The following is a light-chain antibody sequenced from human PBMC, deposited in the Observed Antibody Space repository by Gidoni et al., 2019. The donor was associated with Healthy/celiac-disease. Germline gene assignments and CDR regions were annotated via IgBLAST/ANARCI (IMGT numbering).Light chain of an antibody. J-gene: IGKJ3*01. CDR1: QGISSY. CDR3: QQLNSYQFT. CDR2: TAS. V-gene: IGKV1-9*01. Sequence: EIQLTQSPSFLSASVGDRVTITCRASQGISSYLAWYQQKPGKAPKLLIYTASTLQSGVPSRFSGSGSGTEFTLTSSSLQPEDFATYYCQQLNSYQFTFGPGTKVDIK.